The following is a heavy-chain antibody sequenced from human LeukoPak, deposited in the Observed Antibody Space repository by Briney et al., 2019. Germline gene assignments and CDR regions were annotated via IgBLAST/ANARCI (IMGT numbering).Heavy chain of an antibody. V-gene: IGHV1-18*01. J-gene: IGHJ4*02. Sequence: ASVKVSCKASGYTFTSYGISWVRQAPGQGLEWMGWISAYNGNTNYAQKLQGRVTMTTDTSTSTAYMELRSLRSDDTAVYYCARDGGGYSKLNYRFDYWGRGTLVTVSS. CDR3: ARDGGGYSKLNYRFDY. CDR1: GYTFTSYG. CDR2: ISAYNGNT. D-gene: IGHD2-21*01.